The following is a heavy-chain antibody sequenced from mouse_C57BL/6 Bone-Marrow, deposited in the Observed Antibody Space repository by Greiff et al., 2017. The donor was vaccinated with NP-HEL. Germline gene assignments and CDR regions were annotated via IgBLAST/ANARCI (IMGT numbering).Heavy chain of an antibody. Sequence: VQLKESGPELVKPGASVKMSCKASGYTFTDYNMHWVKQSHGKSLEWIGYINPNNGGTSYNQKFKGKATLTVNKSSSTAYMELRSLTSEDSAVYYCARSTMVTTPHYFDYWGQGTTLTVSS. V-gene: IGHV1-22*01. J-gene: IGHJ2*01. CDR2: INPNNGGT. CDR3: ARSTMVTTPHYFDY. CDR1: GYTFTDYN. D-gene: IGHD2-2*01.